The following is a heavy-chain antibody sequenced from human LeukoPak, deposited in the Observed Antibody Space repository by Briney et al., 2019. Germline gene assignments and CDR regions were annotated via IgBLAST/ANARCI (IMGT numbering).Heavy chain of an antibody. J-gene: IGHJ4*02. CDR3: AKDPKYYVSGSSLSDY. V-gene: IGHV3-23*01. Sequence: PGGSLRLSCAASGFTFSNYAMSWVRQAPGKGLEWVSAISNSGGSTFYADSVEGRCTISRDNSKNTLYLRMNSLRAEDTAVYYCAKDPKYYVSGSSLSDYWGQGALVTVSS. D-gene: IGHD3-10*01. CDR2: ISNSGGST. CDR1: GFTFSNYA.